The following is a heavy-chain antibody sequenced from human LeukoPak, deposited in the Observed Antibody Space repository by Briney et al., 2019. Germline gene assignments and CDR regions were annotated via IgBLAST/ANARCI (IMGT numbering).Heavy chain of an antibody. Sequence: GASVKVSCKASGGTFSSYAISWVRQAPGQGLEWMGGIIPIFGTANYAQKSQGRVTITTDESTSTAYMELSSLRSEDTAVYYCASGKIVVVPAAIHTGYFQHWGQGTLVTVSS. D-gene: IGHD2-2*02. CDR2: IIPIFGTA. J-gene: IGHJ1*01. CDR3: ASGKIVVVPAAIHTGYFQH. CDR1: GGTFSSYA. V-gene: IGHV1-69*05.